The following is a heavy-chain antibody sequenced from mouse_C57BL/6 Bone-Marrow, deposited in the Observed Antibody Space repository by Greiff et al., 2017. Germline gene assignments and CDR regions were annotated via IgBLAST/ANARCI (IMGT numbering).Heavy chain of an antibody. J-gene: IGHJ3*01. CDR2: IDPEDGET. D-gene: IGHD2-1*01. CDR3: APLLGYPWFAY. CDR1: GFTIKDYY. Sequence: EVQLQQSGAELVKPGASVKLSCTASGFTIKDYYMPWVKQRTEQGLEWIGTIDPEDGETKYAPTFQGKATITADTSSNTAYLHLSSLTSEDTAVYCCAPLLGYPWFAYWGQGTLVTVSA. V-gene: IGHV14-2*01.